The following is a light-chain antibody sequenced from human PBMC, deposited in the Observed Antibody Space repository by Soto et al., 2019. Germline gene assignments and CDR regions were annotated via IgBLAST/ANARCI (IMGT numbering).Light chain of an antibody. CDR3: QQYYSTPRG. CDR2: DAS. CDR1: QSVIRY. J-gene: IGKJ1*01. V-gene: IGKV3-11*01. Sequence: EIVLTQSPATLALSPGERATLSCRASQSVIRYLAWYQQRPGQAPRLLIYDASYRATGIPARFSGSGSGTDFTLTISSLQAEDVEVYYCQQYYSTPRGFGQGTKVDIK.